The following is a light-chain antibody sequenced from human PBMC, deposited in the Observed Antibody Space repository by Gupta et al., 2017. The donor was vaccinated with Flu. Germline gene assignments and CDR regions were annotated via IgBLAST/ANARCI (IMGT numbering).Light chain of an antibody. Sequence: PATLSLSPGERATLSCRASQSVSSYLAWYQQKPGQAPRLLISDASSRATAIPARFSGSGSGTDFTLTISSLQPEDFAVYYCQQRSNWPITFGQGTRLEIK. CDR3: QQRSNWPIT. J-gene: IGKJ5*01. CDR1: QSVSSY. CDR2: DAS. V-gene: IGKV3-11*01.